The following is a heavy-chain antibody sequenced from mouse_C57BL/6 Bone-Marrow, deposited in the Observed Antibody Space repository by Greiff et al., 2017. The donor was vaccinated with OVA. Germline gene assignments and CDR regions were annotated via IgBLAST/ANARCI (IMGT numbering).Heavy chain of an antibody. D-gene: IGHD1-1*01. V-gene: IGHV1-69*01. Sequence: QVQLQQPGAELVMPGASVKLSCKASGYTFTSYWMHWVKQRPGQGLEWIGEIDPSDSYTNYTQKFKGKSTLTVDKSSSTAYMQLSSLTSEDSAVYDCARGGLLRWVDYFDYWGQGTTLTVSS. J-gene: IGHJ2*01. CDR2: IDPSDSYT. CDR3: ARGGLLRWVDYFDY. CDR1: GYTFTSYW.